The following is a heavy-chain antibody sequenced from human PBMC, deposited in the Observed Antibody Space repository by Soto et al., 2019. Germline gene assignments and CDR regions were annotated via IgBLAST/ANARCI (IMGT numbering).Heavy chain of an antibody. CDR1: GFTFGDYA. CDR2: ISWNSATS. CDR3: AKVVVRGLAAFDI. J-gene: IGHJ3*02. Sequence: EVQLVESGGGLVQPGRSLRLSCAASGFTFGDYAMQWVRQVPGKGLEWVSGISWNSATSVYADSVRGRFAISREDAMNSLYLQMNSLRAEDTALYYCAKVVVRGLAAFDIWGQGTIVTVSS. V-gene: IGHV3-9*01. D-gene: IGHD3-10*01.